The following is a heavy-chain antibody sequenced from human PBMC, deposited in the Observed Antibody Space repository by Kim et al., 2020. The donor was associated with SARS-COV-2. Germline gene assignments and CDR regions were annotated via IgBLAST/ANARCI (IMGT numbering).Heavy chain of an antibody. CDR2: ISARDGNT. Sequence: ASVKVSCKACGYMFTSYGFSWVRQAPGQWLEWLGWISARDGNTKYGQKVQGRVIMTTDTSTNTAYMELWSLRSDDTAMYYCARGAYGDVSFDYWGQGTLVTVSS. CDR3: ARGAYGDVSFDY. J-gene: IGHJ4*02. V-gene: IGHV1-18*04. D-gene: IGHD4-17*01. CDR1: GYMFTSYG.